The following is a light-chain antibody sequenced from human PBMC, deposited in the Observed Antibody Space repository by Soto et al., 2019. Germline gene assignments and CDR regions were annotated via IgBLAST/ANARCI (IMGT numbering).Light chain of an antibody. J-gene: IGKJ4*01. V-gene: IGKV3-11*01. CDR1: QSVSSY. CDR3: QQRSISPLT. CDR2: DAS. Sequence: EIVLTQSPATLSLSPGERATLSCRASQSVSSYLAWYQQKLGQAPRLLIYDASNRATGIPARFSGSGSGTDFTLTISSLEPEDFAVYYCQQRSISPLTFGGGTKVEIK.